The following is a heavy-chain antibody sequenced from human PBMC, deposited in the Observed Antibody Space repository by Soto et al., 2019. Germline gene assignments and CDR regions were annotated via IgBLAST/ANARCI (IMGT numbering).Heavy chain of an antibody. CDR3: AKGTHIVVVTAYYFDY. CDR2: ISGSGGST. V-gene: IGHV3-23*01. D-gene: IGHD2-21*02. J-gene: IGHJ4*02. CDR1: GFTFSSYS. Sequence: GGSLRLSCAASGFTFSSYSMSWVRQAPGKGLEWVSAISGSGGSTYYADSVKGRFTISRDNSKNTLYLQMNSLRAEDTAAYYCAKGTHIVVVTAYYFDYWGQGTLVTVSS.